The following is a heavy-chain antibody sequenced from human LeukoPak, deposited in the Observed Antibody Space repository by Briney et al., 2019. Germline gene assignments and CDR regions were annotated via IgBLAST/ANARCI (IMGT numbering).Heavy chain of an antibody. V-gene: IGHV3-74*01. CDR1: GFTFSSYW. J-gene: IGHJ4*02. Sequence: GSLRLSCAASGFTFSSYWMHWVRQAPGKGLVWVSRINSDGSTTTYADSVKGRFTISKDNAKNTLYLLLNSLGVEDTAVYFCTRDLQDWGQGTLVTVSS. CDR3: TRDLQD. CDR2: INSDGSTT.